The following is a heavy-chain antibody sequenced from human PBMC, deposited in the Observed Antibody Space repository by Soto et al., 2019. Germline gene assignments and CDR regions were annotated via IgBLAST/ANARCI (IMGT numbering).Heavy chain of an antibody. D-gene: IGHD5-12*01. CDR1: GFTFSTYP. J-gene: IGHJ4*02. Sequence: GGSLRLSCSASGFTFSTYPMHWVRQVPGKGLEYVSGISTNGGTTYYADSVRGRFTISRDNSRNTLYLQMSGLRAEDAAVYYCVKDRLEMATIPPYFDDWGQGTLVTVSS. CDR2: ISTNGGTT. V-gene: IGHV3-64D*08. CDR3: VKDRLEMATIPPYFDD.